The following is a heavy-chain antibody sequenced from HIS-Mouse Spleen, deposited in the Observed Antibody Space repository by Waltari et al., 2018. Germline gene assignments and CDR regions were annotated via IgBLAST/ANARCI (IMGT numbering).Heavy chain of an antibody. CDR2: IKHSGST. CDR3: ARVGKLSGYDDAFDI. CDR1: GGSFSGYY. Sequence: QVQLQQWGAGLLKPSETLSLTCAVYGGSFSGYYWSWIRQPPGKGQEWMGEIKHSGSTTYNPSIRSRVTISVDTSKNQFSLKLSSVTASDTAVYYCARVGKLSGYDDAFDIWGQGTMVTVSS. J-gene: IGHJ3*02. V-gene: IGHV4-34*01. D-gene: IGHD5-12*01.